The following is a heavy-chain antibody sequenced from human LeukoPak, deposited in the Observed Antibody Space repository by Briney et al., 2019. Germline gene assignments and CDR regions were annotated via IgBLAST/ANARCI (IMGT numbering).Heavy chain of an antibody. CDR1: GGSISTYF. J-gene: IGHJ4*02. CDR2: IYNSGST. CDR3: ATSIAAAGTLDY. D-gene: IGHD6-13*01. Sequence: PSETLSLTCSVSGGSISTYFWSWIRQPPGKEPECIGYIYNSGSTKYNPSLKSRVTISVDTSKNQFSLKLSSVATADTAVYYCATSIAAAGTLDYWVQGTLVTVSS. V-gene: IGHV4-59*01.